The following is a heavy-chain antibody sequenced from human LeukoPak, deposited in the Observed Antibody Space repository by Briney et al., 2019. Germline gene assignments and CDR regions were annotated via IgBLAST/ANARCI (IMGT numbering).Heavy chain of an antibody. D-gene: IGHD2-2*01. V-gene: IGHV4-34*01. CDR3: ARGPRGCSSTSCYYYGMDV. Sequence: SETLSLTCAVYGGSFSGYYWSWIRQPPGKGLEWIGEINHSGSTNYNPSLKSRVTISVDTSKNQFSLKLSSVTAADTAVYYCARGPRGCSSTSCYYYGMDVWGQGTTVTVSS. J-gene: IGHJ6*02. CDR2: INHSGST. CDR1: GGSFSGYY.